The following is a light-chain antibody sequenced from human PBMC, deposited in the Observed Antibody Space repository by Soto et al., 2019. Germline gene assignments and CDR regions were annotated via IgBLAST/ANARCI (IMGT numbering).Light chain of an antibody. Sequence: QSVLTQPASVSGSPGQSITISCTGTSSDVGGYNFVSWYQQHPGKAPKLMIFDVSYRPLGVSNRFSGSKSGNTASLTISGLQAEDEADYYCSSYTTSSTPLFGGGTKLTVL. CDR1: SSDVGGYNF. J-gene: IGLJ3*02. CDR3: SSYTTSSTPL. V-gene: IGLV2-14*01. CDR2: DVS.